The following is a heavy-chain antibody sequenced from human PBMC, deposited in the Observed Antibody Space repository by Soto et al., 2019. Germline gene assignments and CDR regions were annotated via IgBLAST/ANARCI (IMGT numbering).Heavy chain of an antibody. CDR1: GFTFSSYA. CDR3: AKGIATIFGVPRSVDY. CDR2: ISGSGGST. V-gene: IGHV3-23*01. Sequence: GGSLRLSCAASGFTFSSYAMSWVRQAPGKGLEWVSAISGSGGSTYYADSVKGRFTISRDNSKNTLYLQMNSLRAEDTAVYYCAKGIATIFGVPRSVDYWGQGTLVTVSS. D-gene: IGHD3-3*01. J-gene: IGHJ4*02.